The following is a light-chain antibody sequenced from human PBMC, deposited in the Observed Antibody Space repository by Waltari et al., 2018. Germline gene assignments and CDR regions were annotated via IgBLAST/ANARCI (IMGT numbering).Light chain of an antibody. CDR3: QTGGHGTWV. J-gene: IGLJ3*02. V-gene: IGLV4-69*01. CDR2: VNSDGSY. Sequence: QLVVTQSPSASASLGASVKLTCTLSSGHSSKIVAWHQQHPETGPRYLMKVNSDGSYSKGDGITDRVSGSSSGAERYLTLSSLQSEDEADDYCQTGGHGTWVFGGGTKLTVL. CDR1: SGHSSKI.